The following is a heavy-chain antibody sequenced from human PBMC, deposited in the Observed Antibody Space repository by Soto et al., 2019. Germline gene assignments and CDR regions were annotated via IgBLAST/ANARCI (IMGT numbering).Heavy chain of an antibody. D-gene: IGHD1-26*01. CDR2: ITYDGSNQ. CDR1: GFIFSSYT. J-gene: IGHJ4*02. V-gene: IGHV3-30-3*01. CDR3: ARARSGSYPEFDS. Sequence: GGSLRLSCAASGFIFSSYTLHWVRQAPGKGLEWVGVITYDGSNQYYADSVKGRFTISRDNSRNMLFLQMNSLRPDGTAVYYYARARSGSYPEFDSWGQGTLVTVSS.